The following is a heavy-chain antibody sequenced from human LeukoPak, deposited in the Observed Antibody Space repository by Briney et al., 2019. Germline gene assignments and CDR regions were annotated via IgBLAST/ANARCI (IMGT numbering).Heavy chain of an antibody. Sequence: GGSLRLSCAASGFPFSSHWLSWFRQSPGKGLEWVAHINQDGSEKYYVDSVKGRFTISRDNAKNSLYLQMNSLRAEDTAVYYCARAADSGYETWGQGTLVTVSS. D-gene: IGHD5-12*01. CDR1: GFPFSSHW. J-gene: IGHJ5*02. V-gene: IGHV3-7*01. CDR3: ARAADSGYET. CDR2: INQDGSEK.